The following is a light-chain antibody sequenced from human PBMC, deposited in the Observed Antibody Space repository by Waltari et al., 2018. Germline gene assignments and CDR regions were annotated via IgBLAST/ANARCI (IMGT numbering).Light chain of an antibody. J-gene: IGKJ2*01. Sequence: EVVLTQSPDFQSVTPQEKVTITCRASQSIGSSIHWYQRKPDQSPKLLNKYASQSSSGVPSRFSGSGSGTAFTLTINGLEAEDAAAYYCHQSSSLPYTFGQGTKLEIK. CDR2: YAS. CDR3: HQSSSLPYT. CDR1: QSIGSS. V-gene: IGKV6D-21*02.